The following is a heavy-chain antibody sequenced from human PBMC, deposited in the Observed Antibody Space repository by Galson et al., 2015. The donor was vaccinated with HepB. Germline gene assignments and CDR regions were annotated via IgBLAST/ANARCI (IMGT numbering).Heavy chain of an antibody. J-gene: IGHJ4*02. V-gene: IGHV3-23*01. CDR1: GFTFSSYA. Sequence: LSCAASGFTFSSYAMSWVRQAPGKGLEWVSSISGSGGSTYYADSVKGRFTISRDNSKNTMYLQMNSLRAEDTAVYYCAKCPVVPAAIVSRFDYWGQGTLVTVSS. CDR2: ISGSGGST. CDR3: AKCPVVPAAIVSRFDY. D-gene: IGHD2-2*01.